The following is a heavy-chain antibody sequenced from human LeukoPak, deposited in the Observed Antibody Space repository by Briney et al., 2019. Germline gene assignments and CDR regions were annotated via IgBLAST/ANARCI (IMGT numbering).Heavy chain of an antibody. CDR1: GLTFSSYA. J-gene: IGHJ4*02. CDR3: AKSLIDSTTVFEY. V-gene: IGHV3-23*01. Sequence: GGSLRLSCAASGLTFSSYAMSWVRQAPGKGLEWVSAISGGVGSTYYADSVKGRFTISRDNSKNTLYLQMNSLRAEDTAVYYCAKSLIDSTTVFEYWGQGTLVTVSS. D-gene: IGHD4-4*01. CDR2: ISGGVGST.